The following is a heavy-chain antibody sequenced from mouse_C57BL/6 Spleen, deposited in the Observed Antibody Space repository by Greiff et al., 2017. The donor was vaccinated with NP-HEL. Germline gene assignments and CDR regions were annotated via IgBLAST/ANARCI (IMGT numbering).Heavy chain of an antibody. D-gene: IGHD2-1*01. CDR1: GYAFSSSW. CDR3: ARHYGNFYFDY. J-gene: IGHJ2*01. Sequence: VNVVESGPELVKPGASVKISCKASGYAFSSSWMNWVKQRPGKGLEWIGRIYPGDGDTNYNGKFKGKATLTADKSSSTAYMQLSSLTSEDSAVYFCARHYGNFYFDYWGQGTTLTVSS. CDR2: IYPGDGDT. V-gene: IGHV1-82*01.